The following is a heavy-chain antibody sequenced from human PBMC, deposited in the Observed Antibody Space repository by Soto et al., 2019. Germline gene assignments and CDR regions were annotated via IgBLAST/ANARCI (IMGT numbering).Heavy chain of an antibody. CDR3: ARSLAATANIDY. Sequence: PSETLSLTCTVSGGSISSGGYYWSWIRQHPGKGLEWIGYIYYSGSTYYNPSLKSRVTISVDTSKNQFSLKLSSVTAADTAVYYCARSLAATANIDYWGQGTLVTVSS. CDR2: IYYSGST. V-gene: IGHV4-31*03. J-gene: IGHJ4*02. CDR1: GGSISSGGYY. D-gene: IGHD6-25*01.